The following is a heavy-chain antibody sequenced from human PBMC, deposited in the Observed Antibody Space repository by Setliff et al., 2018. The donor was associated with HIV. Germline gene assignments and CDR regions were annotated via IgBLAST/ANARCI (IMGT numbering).Heavy chain of an antibody. Sequence: SETLSLTCAVYGGSFSGYYWSWIRQPPGKGLEWIGEINHSGSTNYNPSLKSRVTISVDTSKNQFSLKLSSVTASDTAVYYCTRGRALGVWGQGTMVTVSS. CDR2: INHSGST. CDR3: TRGRALGV. CDR1: GGSFSGYY. V-gene: IGHV4-34*01. D-gene: IGHD3-3*02. J-gene: IGHJ3*01.